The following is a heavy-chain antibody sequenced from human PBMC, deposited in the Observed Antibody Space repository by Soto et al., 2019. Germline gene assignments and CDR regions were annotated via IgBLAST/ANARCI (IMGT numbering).Heavy chain of an antibody. D-gene: IGHD3-10*01. V-gene: IGHV4-34*01. CDR1: GGSFSGYY. Sequence: PSETLSLTCAVYGGSFSGYYWSWIRQPPGKGLEWIGEINHSGSTNYNPSLKSRVTISVDTSKNQFSLKLSSVTAADTAVYYCARMVGYYGSGSYLTSSRGTDVWGQGTTLTVSS. CDR3: ARMVGYYGSGSYLTSSRGTDV. CDR2: INHSGST. J-gene: IGHJ6*02.